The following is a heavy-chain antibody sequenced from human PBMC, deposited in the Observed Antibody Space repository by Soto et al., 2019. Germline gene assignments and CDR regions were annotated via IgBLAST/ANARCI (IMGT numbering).Heavy chain of an antibody. V-gene: IGHV4-59*01. J-gene: IGHJ6*02. Sequence: SETLSLTCTVSGGSISGYYWSWIRQSPGKGLEYIGYIYYRGSTNYNPSLKSRVTMSVDTSRNQFSLKVNSVTAADTAVYYCARQQLLPFYYALDVWGQGTTVTVS. D-gene: IGHD6-13*01. CDR2: IYYRGST. CDR1: GGSISGYY. CDR3: ARQQLLPFYYALDV.